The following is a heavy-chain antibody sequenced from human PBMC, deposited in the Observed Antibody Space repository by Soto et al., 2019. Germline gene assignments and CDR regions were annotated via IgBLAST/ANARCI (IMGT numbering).Heavy chain of an antibody. CDR2: ISTYNGNT. CDR1: GYTFTSYG. V-gene: IGHV1-18*01. J-gene: IGHJ4*02. Sequence: QVQLVQSGAEVKKPGASVKVSCKASGYTFTSYGISWVRQAPGQGREWRGWISTYNGNTKYAQKLQGRVTMTTDTSTSTAYMELRSMSSDDTAGFYCAREMVRGVGSDYWGQGTLVTVSS. D-gene: IGHD3-10*01. CDR3: AREMVRGVGSDY.